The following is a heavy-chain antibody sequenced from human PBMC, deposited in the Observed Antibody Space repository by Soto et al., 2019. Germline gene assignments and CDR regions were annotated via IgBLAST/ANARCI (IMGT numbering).Heavy chain of an antibody. D-gene: IGHD2-15*01. J-gene: IGHJ3*02. CDR2: IYYSGSA. Sequence: QLQLQESGPRLAKPSETLSLTCTVSGGSMSGSGFYWGWIRQPPGKGLEWMGSIYYSGSAYYKPALQRRVTISVGTSKHDLSLKLSSVTAADTAVYCCARLSVVVGASTDAFDIWGQGTMFTVSS. V-gene: IGHV4-39*02. CDR1: GGSMSGSGFY. CDR3: ARLSVVVGASTDAFDI.